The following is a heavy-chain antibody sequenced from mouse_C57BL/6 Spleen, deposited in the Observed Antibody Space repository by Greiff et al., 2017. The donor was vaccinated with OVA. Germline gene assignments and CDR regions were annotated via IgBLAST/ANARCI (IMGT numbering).Heavy chain of an antibody. CDR3: ARSRSNYDYAMDY. Sequence: QVQLQQPGAELVMPGASVKLSCKASGYTFTSYWMHWVKQRPGQGLEWIGEIDPSDSYTNYNQKFKGKSTFTVDKSSSTAYMQLSSLTSEDSAVYYCARSRSNYDYAMDYWGQGTSVTVSS. CDR2: IDPSDSYT. CDR1: GYTFTSYW. D-gene: IGHD2-5*01. V-gene: IGHV1-69*01. J-gene: IGHJ4*01.